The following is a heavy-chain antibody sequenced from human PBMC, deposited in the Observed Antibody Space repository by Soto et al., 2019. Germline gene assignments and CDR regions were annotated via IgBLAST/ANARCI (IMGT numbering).Heavy chain of an antibody. Sequence: SVKVSCKASGGTFSSYAISWVRQAPGQGLEWMGGIIPIFGTANYAQKFQGRVTITADKSTSTAYMELSSLRSEDTAVYYCASNGGYNGDFDYWGQETLVTVSS. CDR1: GGTFSSYA. V-gene: IGHV1-69*06. J-gene: IGHJ4*02. CDR2: IIPIFGTA. D-gene: IGHD4-17*01. CDR3: ASNGGYNGDFDY.